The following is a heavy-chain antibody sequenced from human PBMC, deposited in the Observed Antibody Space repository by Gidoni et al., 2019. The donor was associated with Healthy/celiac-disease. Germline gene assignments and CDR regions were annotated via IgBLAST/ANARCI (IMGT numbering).Heavy chain of an antibody. Sequence: EVQLVESGGGLVKPGGSLRLSCAASGFTFRNAWMSWVRQAPGKGLEWVGRIKSKTDGGTTDYAAPVKGRFTISRDDSKNTLYLQMNSLKTEDTAVYYCTTGDYYDSSGYYMFDYWGQGTLVTVSS. D-gene: IGHD3-22*01. CDR2: IKSKTDGGTT. CDR1: GFTFRNAW. CDR3: TTGDYYDSSGYYMFDY. J-gene: IGHJ4*02. V-gene: IGHV3-15*01.